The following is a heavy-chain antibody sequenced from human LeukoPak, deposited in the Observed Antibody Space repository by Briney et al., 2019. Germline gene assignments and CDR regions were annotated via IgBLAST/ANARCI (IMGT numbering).Heavy chain of an antibody. Sequence: GASLKVSCKASGYTFTGYKMHWGRQAPGQGLEWMCWINPNSGGTNYAQKFPGRVTMTRDTSIRTAYMHLSRLRSDDTAVSYSLRDSGAVEFDYGGQGTLVTASS. CDR2: INPNSGGT. CDR1: GYTFTGYK. J-gene: IGHJ4*02. CDR3: LRDSGAVEFDY. V-gene: IGHV1-2*02. D-gene: IGHD2-15*01.